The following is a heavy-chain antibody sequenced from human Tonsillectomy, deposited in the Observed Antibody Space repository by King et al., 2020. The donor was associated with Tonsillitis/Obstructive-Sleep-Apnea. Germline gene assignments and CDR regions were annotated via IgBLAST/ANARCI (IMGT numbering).Heavy chain of an antibody. CDR1: VGSFSGYY. D-gene: IGHD4-23*01. Sequence: VQLQQWGAGLLKPSETLSLTCAVYVGSFSGYYWSWIRQPPGKGREWLGEINHSVSTNYNPSLKSRVTISVDTSKNQFSLKLSSVTAADTSVYYCARGWTTVANDAVDIGGQGKSGTV. V-gene: IGHV4-34*01. J-gene: IGHJ3*02. CDR3: ARGWTTVANDAVDI. CDR2: INHSVST.